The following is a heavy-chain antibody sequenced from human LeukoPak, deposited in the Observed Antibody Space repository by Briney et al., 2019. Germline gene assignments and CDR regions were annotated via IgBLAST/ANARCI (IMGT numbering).Heavy chain of an antibody. Sequence: SQTLSLTCAISGDXVSSNSVAWSWIRQSPSRGLEWLGRTYYRSKWNNNYAISVKSRITINPDTSKNQFSLQLNSVTPEDTGVYYCARARGYFDLWGRGTLVTVSS. D-gene: IGHD3-10*01. J-gene: IGHJ2*01. CDR2: TYYRSKWNN. CDR1: GDXVSSNSVA. CDR3: ARARGYFDL. V-gene: IGHV6-1*01.